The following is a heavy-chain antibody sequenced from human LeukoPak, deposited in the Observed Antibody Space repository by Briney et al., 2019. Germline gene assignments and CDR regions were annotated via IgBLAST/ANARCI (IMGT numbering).Heavy chain of an antibody. CDR1: GGTFSSYA. D-gene: IGHD2-15*01. CDR3: ARRGVGYCSGGSCYFDY. J-gene: IGHJ4*02. V-gene: IGHV1-69*05. CDR2: IIPIFGTA. Sequence: ASVKVSCKASGGTFSSYAISWVRQAPGQGLEWIGGIIPIFGTANYAQKFQGRVTITTDESTSTAYMELSSLRSEDTAVYYCARRGVGYCSGGSCYFDYWGQGTLVTVSS.